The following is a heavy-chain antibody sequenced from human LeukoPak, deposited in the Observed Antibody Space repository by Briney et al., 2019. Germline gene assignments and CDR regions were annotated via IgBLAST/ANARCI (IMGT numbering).Heavy chain of an antibody. Sequence: SEALSLTCAVYGGSFSGYYWSWIRQPPGKGLEWIGEINHSGNTNYNPSLKSRLTISVDTSKNQFSLKLSSVAAADTAVYYCARVAVSGTDPGAFDIWGQGTMLTVSS. D-gene: IGHD6-19*01. CDR1: GGSFSGYY. J-gene: IGHJ3*02. CDR3: ARVAVSGTDPGAFDI. V-gene: IGHV4-34*01. CDR2: INHSGNT.